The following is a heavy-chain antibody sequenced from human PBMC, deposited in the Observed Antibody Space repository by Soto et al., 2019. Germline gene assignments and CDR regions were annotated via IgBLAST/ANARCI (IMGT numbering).Heavy chain of an antibody. J-gene: IGHJ4*02. D-gene: IGHD1-26*01. Sequence: EVQLVESGGGLVQPGRSLRLSCAASGFTFDDYAMHWVRQAPGKGLEWVSGISWNSGSIGYADSVKGRFTISRDNAKNSLYLQMNSLRAEDTALYYCAKASRAWVTLLDYWGQGTLVTVSS. CDR3: AKASRAWVTLLDY. CDR1: GFTFDDYA. CDR2: ISWNSGSI. V-gene: IGHV3-9*01.